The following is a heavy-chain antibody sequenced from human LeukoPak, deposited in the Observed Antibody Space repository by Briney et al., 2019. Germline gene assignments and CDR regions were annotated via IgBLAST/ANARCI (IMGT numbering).Heavy chain of an antibody. J-gene: IGHJ3*02. CDR1: GFTLSRYA. CDR3: AKVRRTVAGHDGFDI. CDR2: ISGSGGST. V-gene: IGHV3-23*01. Sequence: GGSLRLSCALSGFTLSRYAMSWVRQSPGEGLEWVSAISGSGGSTYYADSGKGRFTISKDNSKNTLYLKMSSVSAEDTAVYYCAKVRRTVAGHDGFDIWGQGTMVTVSS. D-gene: IGHD6-19*01.